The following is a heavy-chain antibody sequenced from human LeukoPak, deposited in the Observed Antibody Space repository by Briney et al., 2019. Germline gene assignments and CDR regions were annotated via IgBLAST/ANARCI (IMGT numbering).Heavy chain of an antibody. CDR1: GFTFSNYW. V-gene: IGHV3-74*01. CDR3: ATYVDTVRYDSFDV. J-gene: IGHJ3*01. CDR2: IHPDGKNT. D-gene: IGHD5-18*01. Sequence: GGSLRLSCAASGFTFSNYWMDWVRQAPGKGLVWVSRIHPDGKNTAYADSVKGRFAISRDNARNTLFLQMNSLRTEDAAVYYCATYVDTVRYDSFDVWGQGTMVTVSS.